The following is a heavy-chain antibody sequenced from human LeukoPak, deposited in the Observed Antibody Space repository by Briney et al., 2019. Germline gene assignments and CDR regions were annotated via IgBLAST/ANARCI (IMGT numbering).Heavy chain of an antibody. CDR3: ARVTGSGYSPFDY. V-gene: IGHV1-46*01. CDR1: GYTFINYY. Sequence: GASVKVSCKASGYTFINYYIHWVRQAPGQGLEWVGIISPSGGSTTYAQNFQGRVTMTRDMSTRTVYMDLSSLRSEDTAVYYCARVTGSGYSPFDYWGQGTLVTVSS. J-gene: IGHJ4*02. CDR2: ISPSGGST. D-gene: IGHD3-22*01.